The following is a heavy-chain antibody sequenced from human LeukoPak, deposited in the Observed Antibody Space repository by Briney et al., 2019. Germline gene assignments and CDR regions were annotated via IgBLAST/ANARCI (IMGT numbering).Heavy chain of an antibody. CDR1: GYTFTSYY. J-gene: IGHJ5*02. D-gene: IGHD4-23*01. CDR3: ARAETTVVTLGWFDP. Sequence: GASVKVSCKASGYTFTSYYMHWVRQAPGQGLEWMGIINPSGGNTSYAQKFQGRVTMTRDTSTSTVYMELSSLRSEDTAVYYCARAETTVVTLGWFDPWGQGTLVTVSS. CDR2: INPSGGNT. V-gene: IGHV1-46*01.